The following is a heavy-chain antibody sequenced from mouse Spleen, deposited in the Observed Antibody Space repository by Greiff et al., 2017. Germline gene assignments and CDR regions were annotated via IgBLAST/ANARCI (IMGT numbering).Heavy chain of an antibody. Sequence: QVQLQQSGPELVKPGASVKISCKASGYAFSSSWMNWVKQRPGKGLEWIGRIYPGDGDTNYNGKFKGKATLTADKSSSTAYMQLSSLTSEDSAVYFCARSKLGLYFDVWGAGTTVTVSS. CDR3: ARSKLGLYFDV. V-gene: IGHV1-82*01. CDR2: IYPGDGDT. D-gene: IGHD4-1*01. J-gene: IGHJ1*01. CDR1: GYAFSSSW.